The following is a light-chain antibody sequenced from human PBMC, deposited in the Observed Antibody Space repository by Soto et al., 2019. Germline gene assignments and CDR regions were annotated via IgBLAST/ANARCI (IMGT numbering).Light chain of an antibody. Sequence: EVVMTQSPATLSVFPGERVTLSCRASQSVSTSLAWYQQKPGQAPRLLIYSASTRATVIPARFSGSVSGTEFTLTISSLESEDFSVYSCQHYIHGYSFGQGTELEIK. CDR1: QSVSTS. V-gene: IGKV3-15*01. CDR2: SAS. J-gene: IGKJ2*01. CDR3: QHYIHGYS.